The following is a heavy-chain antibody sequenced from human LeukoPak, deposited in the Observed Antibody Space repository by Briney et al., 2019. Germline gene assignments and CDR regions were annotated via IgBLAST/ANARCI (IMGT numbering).Heavy chain of an antibody. CDR3: ARDIRASFGDSVYFQH. Sequence: ASVKVSCKASGYTFTSYYIHWVRQAPGQGLEWMGIINPSGGSTSYARKFQGRVTMTRDTSTSSVYMELSSLRSEDTAVYYCARDIRASFGDSVYFQHWGQGTLVSVSS. J-gene: IGHJ1*01. CDR1: GYTFTSYY. CDR2: INPSGGST. V-gene: IGHV1-46*01. D-gene: IGHD3-10*01.